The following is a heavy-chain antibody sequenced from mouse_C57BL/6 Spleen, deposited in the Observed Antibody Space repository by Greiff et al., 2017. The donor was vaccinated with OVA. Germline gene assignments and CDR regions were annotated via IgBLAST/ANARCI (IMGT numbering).Heavy chain of an antibody. J-gene: IGHJ1*03. V-gene: IGHV1-54*01. CDR3: ARSDWEDWYFDV. CDR2: INPGSGGT. D-gene: IGHD4-1*01. CDR1: GYAFTNYL. Sequence: VQLQQSGAELVRPGTSVKVSCKASGYAFTNYLIEWVKQRPGQGLEWIGVINPGSGGTNYNEKFKGKATLTADKSSSTAYMQLSSLTSEDSAVYFCARSDWEDWYFDVWGTGTTVTVSS.